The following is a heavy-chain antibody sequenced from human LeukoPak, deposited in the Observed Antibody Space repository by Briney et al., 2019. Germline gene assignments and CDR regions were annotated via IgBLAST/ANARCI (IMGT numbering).Heavy chain of an antibody. Sequence: ASVKVSCKASGYTFTSYAMHWVRQAPGQRLEWMGWINAGNGNTKYSQKFQGRVTITRDTSASTAYMELSSLRSEDSAVYYCASISIAATSVDYWGQGTLVTVSS. CDR2: INAGNGNT. D-gene: IGHD6-13*01. J-gene: IGHJ4*02. CDR3: ASISIAATSVDY. V-gene: IGHV1-3*01. CDR1: GYTFTSYA.